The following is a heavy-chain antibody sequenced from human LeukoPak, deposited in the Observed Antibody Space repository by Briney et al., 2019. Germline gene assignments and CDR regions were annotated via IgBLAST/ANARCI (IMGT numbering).Heavy chain of an antibody. CDR2: IKHDEIEK. CDR1: GFTFNNYW. J-gene: IGHJ3*01. CDR3: AIRLMDFWSGFPLA. D-gene: IGHD3-3*01. V-gene: IGHV3-7*01. Sequence: PGGSLRLSCAASGFTFNNYWMSWVRQAPGKGLEWVANIKHDEIEKYYVDSVKGRFTISRDNAKNSLFLQMNSLRAEDTAVYYCAIRLMDFWSGFPLAWGQGTMVTVSS.